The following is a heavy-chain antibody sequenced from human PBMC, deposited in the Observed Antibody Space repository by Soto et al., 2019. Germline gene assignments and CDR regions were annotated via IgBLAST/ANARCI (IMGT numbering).Heavy chain of an antibody. V-gene: IGHV3-23*01. Sequence: VGSLRLSCAASGFTFSIYSMNWVRQAPGKGLEWVSLISGSGGSTHYADSVEGRFTISRDNSKNTLYLEMDSLRAEDTAVYYCAKVVKYDVLTGYYKGPDYYGMDVWGQGTTVTVS. D-gene: IGHD3-9*01. CDR3: AKVVKYDVLTGYYKGPDYYGMDV. CDR1: GFTFSIYS. CDR2: ISGSGGST. J-gene: IGHJ6*02.